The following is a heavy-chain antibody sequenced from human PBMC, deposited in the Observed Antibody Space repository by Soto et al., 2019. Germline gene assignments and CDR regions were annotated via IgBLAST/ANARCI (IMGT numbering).Heavy chain of an antibody. CDR2: IWFDESRK. V-gene: IGHV3-33*01. J-gene: IGHJ4*02. CDR3: ASDRGSSYFDY. CDR1: GFPLTDYG. Sequence: QVQLVESGGGVVQPGKSLRLSCDVSGFPLTDYGMHWVRQAPGKGLEWVAVIWFDESRKYYADSVKGRFTISRDTSKNTVYLQMNSLRVEDTAVYYCASDRGSSYFDYWGQGTLVTVSS. D-gene: IGHD1-26*01.